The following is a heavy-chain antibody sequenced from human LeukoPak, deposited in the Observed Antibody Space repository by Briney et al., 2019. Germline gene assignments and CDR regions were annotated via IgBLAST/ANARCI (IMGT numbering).Heavy chain of an antibody. CDR3: ARGSRGYKGIPDY. J-gene: IGHJ4*02. D-gene: IGHD3-10*01. CDR1: GGSFSGYY. V-gene: IGHV4-34*01. Sequence: PSETLSHTCAVYGGSFSGYYWSWIRQPPGKGLEWIGEINHSGSTNYNPSLKGRVTISVDTSKNQFSLKLSSVTAADTAVYYCARGSRGYKGIPDYWGQGTLVTVSS. CDR2: INHSGST.